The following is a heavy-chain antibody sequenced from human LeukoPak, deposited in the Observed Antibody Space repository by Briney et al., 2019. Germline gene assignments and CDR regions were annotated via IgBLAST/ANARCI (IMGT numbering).Heavy chain of an antibody. CDR2: INTKTGTP. CDR3: ARISGDFGHLGDP. Sequence: GASVKVSCKASGYTFTKYAMNWVRQAPGHGPEWMGWINTKTGTPTYAQGFTGRFVSSLDTSVSAAYLQINNLRVEDTAVYYCARISGDFGHLGDPWGQGTLVTVSS. CDR1: GYTFTKYA. D-gene: IGHD3-16*01. V-gene: IGHV7-4-1*02. J-gene: IGHJ5*02.